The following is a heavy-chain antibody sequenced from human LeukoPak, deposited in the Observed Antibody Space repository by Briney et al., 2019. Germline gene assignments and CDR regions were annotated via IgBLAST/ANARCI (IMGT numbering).Heavy chain of an antibody. Sequence: SETLSLTCTVSGGSISSYYWSWIRQPPGKGLEWIGEINHSGSTNYNPSLKSRVTISVDTSKNQFSLKLSSVTAADTAVYYCAREVAARPENFFDYWGQGTLVTVSS. V-gene: IGHV4-34*01. CDR3: AREVAARPENFFDY. CDR2: INHSGST. CDR1: GGSISSYY. D-gene: IGHD6-6*01. J-gene: IGHJ4*02.